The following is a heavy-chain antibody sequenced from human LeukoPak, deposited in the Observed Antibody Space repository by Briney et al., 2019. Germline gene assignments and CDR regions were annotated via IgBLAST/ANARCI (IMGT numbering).Heavy chain of an antibody. Sequence: ASVKVSCKASGYTFTSYDINWVRQATGQGLEWMGWMNPNSGNTGYAQKFRGRVTMTRNTSISTVYMELSSLRSDDTAVYYCASRATTVTGYYYYCMDVWGKGTTVTVSS. CDR2: MNPNSGNT. D-gene: IGHD4-17*01. V-gene: IGHV1-8*01. CDR3: ASRATTVTGYYYYCMDV. CDR1: GYTFTSYD. J-gene: IGHJ6*03.